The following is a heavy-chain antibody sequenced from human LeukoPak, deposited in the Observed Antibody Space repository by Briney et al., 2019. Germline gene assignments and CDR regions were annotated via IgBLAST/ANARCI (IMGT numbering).Heavy chain of an antibody. CDR3: ARVPPPSYYGMDV. CDR1: GGSISSYY. V-gene: IGHV4-59*01. J-gene: IGHJ6*02. CDR2: IYYSGST. Sequence: PSETLSLTCTVSGGSISSYYWSWIRQPPGKGLEWIGYIYYSGSTNYNPSLKGRVTISVDTSKNQFSLKLSSVTAADTAVYYCARVPPPSYYGMDVWGQGTTVTVSS.